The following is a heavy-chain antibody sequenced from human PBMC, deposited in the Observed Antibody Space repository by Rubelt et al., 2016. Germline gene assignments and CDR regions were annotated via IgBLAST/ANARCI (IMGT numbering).Heavy chain of an antibody. J-gene: IGHJ4*02. CDR3: ANPACTGDCLPTFDY. Sequence: EARGGLVQPGGSLGLSCAASGFTFSNYGMHWVRQAPGKGLEWVAFIRADGSNKFYADSVKGRFNISRDNSKKTLYLQMNSLRAEDTAVYYCANPACTGDCLPTFDYWGQGTLVTVSS. CDR2: IRADGSNK. CDR1: GFTFSNYG. D-gene: IGHD2-21*02. V-gene: IGHV3-30*02.